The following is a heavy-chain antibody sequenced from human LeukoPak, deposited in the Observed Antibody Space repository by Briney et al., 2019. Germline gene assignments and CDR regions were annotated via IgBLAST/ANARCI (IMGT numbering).Heavy chain of an antibody. D-gene: IGHD1-26*01. CDR3: ARDPYSGGYGDYYYYYMDL. CDR2: IGSSSSYI. V-gene: IGHV3-21*01. J-gene: IGHJ6*03. CDR1: GFTFSSYS. Sequence: PGGSLRLSCAASGFTFSSYSMNWVRQAPGKGLEWVSSIGSSSSYIYYADSVKGRFTISRDNAKNSLYLQMNSLRAEDTAVYYCARDPYSGGYGDYYYYYMDLWGQGTTVTISS.